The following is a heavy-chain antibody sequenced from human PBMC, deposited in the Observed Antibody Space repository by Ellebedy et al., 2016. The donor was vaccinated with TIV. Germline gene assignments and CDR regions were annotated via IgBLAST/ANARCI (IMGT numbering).Heavy chain of an antibody. CDR2: SNAGNGNT. Sequence: ASVKVSXXASGYTFTSYAMHWVRQAPGQRLEWMGWSNAGNGNTKYSQEFQGRVTITRDTSASTAYMELSSLRSEDMAVYYCARDPDSLTGPFDYWGQGTLVTVSS. CDR3: ARDPDSLTGPFDY. J-gene: IGHJ4*02. V-gene: IGHV1-3*02. CDR1: GYTFTSYA. D-gene: IGHD7-27*01.